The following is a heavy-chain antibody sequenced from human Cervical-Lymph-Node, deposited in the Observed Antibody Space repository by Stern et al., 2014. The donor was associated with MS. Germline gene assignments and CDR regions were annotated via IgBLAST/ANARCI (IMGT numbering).Heavy chain of an antibody. CDR2: LWYDGRNK. D-gene: IGHD6-25*01. CDR3: ARSSSSGWDY. V-gene: IGHV3-33*01. J-gene: IGHJ4*02. CDR1: GFTFSNHG. Sequence: QMQLVQSGGPVVQPGTSLRLSCEGSGFTFSNHGMNWVRRAPGKGLGWVASLWYDGRNKMYEDSVKGRFTISRDNSKNTLYLQMDTLRVEDTAVYYCARSSSSGWDYWGPGTLVTVSS.